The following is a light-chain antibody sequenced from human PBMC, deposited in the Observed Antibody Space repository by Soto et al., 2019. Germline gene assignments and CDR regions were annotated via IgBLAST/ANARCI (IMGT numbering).Light chain of an antibody. CDR2: KTS. J-gene: IGKJ1*01. CDR1: QSISSW. V-gene: IGKV1-5*03. Sequence: DIQMTQSPSTLSASVGDRVTITCRASQSISSWLAWYRQKPGKAPKLLIYKTSSLESGVPSRFSGSRSGTEFTLTISSLQPDDFATYFCQQYNSYPWTSGQGTKVDIK. CDR3: QQYNSYPWT.